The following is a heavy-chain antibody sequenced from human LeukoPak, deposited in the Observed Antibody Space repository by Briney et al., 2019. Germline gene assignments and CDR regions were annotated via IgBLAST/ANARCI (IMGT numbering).Heavy chain of an antibody. CDR2: ISDSGGST. J-gene: IGHJ4*02. V-gene: IGHV3-23*01. D-gene: IGHD3-22*01. CDR1: GITLSNYG. CDR3: AKRGVVIRVILVGFHKEAYYFDS. Sequence: GGSLRLSCAVSGITLSNYGMSWVRQAPGKRLEWVAGISDSGGSTNYADSVKGRFTISRDNPKNTLYLQMNSLRAEDTAVYFCAKRGVVIRVILVGFHKEAYYFDSWGQGALVTVSS.